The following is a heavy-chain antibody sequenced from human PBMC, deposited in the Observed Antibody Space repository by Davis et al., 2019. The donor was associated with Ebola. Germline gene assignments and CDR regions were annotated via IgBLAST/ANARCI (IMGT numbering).Heavy chain of an antibody. CDR2: ISSSGSNI. Sequence: GESLKISCAASGFMFSNYAMTWIRQAPGKGLEWISYISSSGSNIDYADSVKGRFTISRDNAKNSLYLQMNSLRAEDTALYYCARDYSDDLYYYYYMDVWGKGTTVTVSS. CDR1: GFMFSNYA. D-gene: IGHD4-11*01. V-gene: IGHV3-11*04. J-gene: IGHJ6*03. CDR3: ARDYSDDLYYYYYMDV.